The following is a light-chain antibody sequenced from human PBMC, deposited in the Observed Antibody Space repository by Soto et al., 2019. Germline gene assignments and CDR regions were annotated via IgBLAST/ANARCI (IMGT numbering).Light chain of an antibody. CDR2: GSS. CDR3: LQESSYPRT. CDR1: QDIRTE. V-gene: IGKV1-6*01. J-gene: IGKJ1*01. Sequence: AIQMTQSPSSLSASVGDRVTITCRASQDIRTELGWYQQKPGKAPNLLMYGSSSLQSGVPSRFSGSGSGTDFTLTISSLQPEDFATYYCLQESSYPRTFGQGTKVEIK.